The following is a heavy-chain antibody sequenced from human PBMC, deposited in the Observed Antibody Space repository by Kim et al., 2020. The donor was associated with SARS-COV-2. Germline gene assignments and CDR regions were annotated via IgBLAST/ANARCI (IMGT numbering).Heavy chain of an antibody. D-gene: IGHD1-26*01. Sequence: GGSLRLSCAASGFTFFSYAMTWVRQAPGKGLEWVSGISGSGGSTYYADSVKGRFTISRDNSKNTLFLQMNSLRAEDTAVYYCATDLYATNIWGQGTMVTVSS. CDR3: ATDLYATNI. J-gene: IGHJ3*02. CDR2: ISGSGGST. V-gene: IGHV3-23*01. CDR1: GFTFFSYA.